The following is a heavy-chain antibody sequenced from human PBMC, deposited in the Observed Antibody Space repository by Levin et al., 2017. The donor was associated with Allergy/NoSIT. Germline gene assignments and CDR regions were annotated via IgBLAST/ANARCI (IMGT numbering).Heavy chain of an antibody. CDR1: GHTCTGYG. V-gene: IGHV1-2*06. J-gene: IGHJ4*02. CDR3: ARVAAAGTY. Sequence: ASVKVSXXPSGHTCTGYGMHRGGQDPGQGLEWMGRINPNSGGTNYAQKFQGRVTMTRDTSISTAYMELSRLRSDDTAVYYCARVAAAGTYWGQGTLVTVSS. CDR2: INPNSGGT. D-gene: IGHD6-13*01.